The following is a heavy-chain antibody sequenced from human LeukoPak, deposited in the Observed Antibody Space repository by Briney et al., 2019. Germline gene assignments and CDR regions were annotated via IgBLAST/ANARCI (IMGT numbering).Heavy chain of an antibody. CDR3: AKDFPHYGSGSSHFDY. V-gene: IGHV3-30*18. CDR2: ISYDGSKK. J-gene: IGHJ4*02. CDR1: GFTFSRYG. D-gene: IGHD3-10*01. Sequence: GGSLRLSCAASGFTFSRYGMHRVRQAPGKGLEWVAVISYDGSKKDYADSVKGRFTISRDNSKNTLYLQMNSLRVEDTAVYYCAKDFPHYGSGSSHFDYWGQGTLVTVSS.